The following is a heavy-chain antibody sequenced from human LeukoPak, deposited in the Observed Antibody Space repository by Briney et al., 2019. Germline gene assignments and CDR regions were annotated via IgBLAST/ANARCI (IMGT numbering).Heavy chain of an antibody. CDR1: GFTFSSYG. D-gene: IGHD3-10*01. Sequence: GGSLRLSCAASGFTFSSYGMHWVRQAPGKGLEWVAAIWYDGSHENNADSVKGRFTISRDNSKNMLYLQLNSLRAEDTAVYYCARGKLGDSGNHYTYFDLWGQGTLVTDPS. CDR2: IWYDGSHE. V-gene: IGHV3-33*01. J-gene: IGHJ4*02. CDR3: ARGKLGDSGNHYTYFDL.